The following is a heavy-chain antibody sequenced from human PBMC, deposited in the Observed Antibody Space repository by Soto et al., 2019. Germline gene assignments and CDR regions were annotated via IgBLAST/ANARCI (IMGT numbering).Heavy chain of an antibody. CDR2: ISWDGGST. CDR1: GFTFDDYT. J-gene: IGHJ4*02. V-gene: IGHV3-43*01. D-gene: IGHD1-26*01. Sequence: EVQLVESRGVVVQPGGSLRLACAASGFTFDDYTMHWVRQAPGKGLEWVSLISWDGGSTYYADSVKGRFTSSRDNSKNSLYLQMNSLRTEDTALYYCTKGTEELLPGAYCSQGTLVTVSS. CDR3: TKGTEELLPGAY.